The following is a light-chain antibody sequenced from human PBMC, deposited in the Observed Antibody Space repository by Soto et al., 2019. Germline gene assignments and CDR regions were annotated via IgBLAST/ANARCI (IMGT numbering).Light chain of an antibody. V-gene: IGKV3-15*01. CDR3: QHYNNFPLT. CDR2: GAS. CDR1: QSVSSN. J-gene: IGKJ4*01. Sequence: EIVLTQSPATLSVSPGERATLSCRASQSVSSNLAWYQQKPGQAPRLLIYGASSRAPGIPARFSGSGSGTEFTLTISSLQSEDFAVYYCQHYNNFPLTFGGGAKVEIK.